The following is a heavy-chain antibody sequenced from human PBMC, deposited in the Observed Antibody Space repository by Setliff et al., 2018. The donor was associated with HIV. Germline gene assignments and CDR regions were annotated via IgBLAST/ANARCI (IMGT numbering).Heavy chain of an antibody. V-gene: IGHV1-2*02. CDR1: GFTFTGYY. CDR3: ASPYENNSGPDY. Sequence: GASVKVSCKPSGFTFTGYYLHWVRQAPGQGLEWMGWINPNNANTNYEQRFQGRVTMTRDTSITTVYMVLNRLTPGDTAVYYCASPYENNSGPDYWGQGTPVTVSS. J-gene: IGHJ4*02. CDR2: INPNNANT. D-gene: IGHD7-27*01.